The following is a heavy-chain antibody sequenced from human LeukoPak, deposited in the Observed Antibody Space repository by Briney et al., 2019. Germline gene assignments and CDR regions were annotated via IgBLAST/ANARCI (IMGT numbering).Heavy chain of an antibody. D-gene: IGHD3-22*01. Sequence: TGGSLRLSCAASGFTFSSYWMSWVRQAPGKGLEWVANIKQDGSEKYYVDSVKGRFTISRDNAKNSLYLQMNSLRAEDTAVYYCARPRNYYDSSGYSRLDAFDIWGQGTMVTVSS. CDR3: ARPRNYYDSSGYSRLDAFDI. V-gene: IGHV3-7*01. J-gene: IGHJ3*02. CDR1: GFTFSSYW. CDR2: IKQDGSEK.